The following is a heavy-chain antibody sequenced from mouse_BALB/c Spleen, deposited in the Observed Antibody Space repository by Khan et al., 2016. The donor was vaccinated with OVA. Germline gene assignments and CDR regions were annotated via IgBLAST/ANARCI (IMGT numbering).Heavy chain of an antibody. CDR2: IDPANDNS. CDR1: GFNIKDTH. CDR3: APAGTGDYFDY. Sequence: VQLKQSGAELVKPGASVKLSCTASGFNIKDTHMHWVKQRPEQGLEWIGRIDPANDNSKYDPRFQGKATITADTSSNTAYLHLSSLTSEDTAALYCAPAGTGDYFDYWGQGTTLTVSS. J-gene: IGHJ2*01. V-gene: IGHV14-3*02. D-gene: IGHD4-1*01.